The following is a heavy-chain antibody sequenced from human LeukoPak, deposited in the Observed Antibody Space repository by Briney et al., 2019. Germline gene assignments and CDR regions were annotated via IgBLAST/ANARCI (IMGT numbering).Heavy chain of an antibody. CDR3: ARRGAGYSSSADY. V-gene: IGHV5-10-1*01. CDR1: GYSFTNYR. D-gene: IGHD6-19*01. Sequence: GESLKISRKASGYSFTNYRISWVRQMPGKGLEWMGRIDPSDSYTNYSPSFQGHVTISADKSISTAYLQWSSLKASDTAMYFCARRGAGYSSSADYWGQGTLVTVSS. J-gene: IGHJ4*02. CDR2: IDPSDSYT.